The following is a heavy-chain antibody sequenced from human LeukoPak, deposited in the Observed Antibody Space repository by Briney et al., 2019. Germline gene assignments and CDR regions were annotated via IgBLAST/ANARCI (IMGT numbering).Heavy chain of an antibody. CDR3: ARARRLYDILTGASTDLGY. Sequence: PGASVKVSCKASGYTFTSYDINWVRQATGQGLEWMGWMNPNSGNTGYAQKFQGRVTMTRNTSISTAYMELSSLRSEDTAVYYCARARRLYDILTGASTDLGYWGQGTLVTVSS. CDR1: GYTFTSYD. V-gene: IGHV1-8*01. CDR2: MNPNSGNT. D-gene: IGHD3-9*01. J-gene: IGHJ4*02.